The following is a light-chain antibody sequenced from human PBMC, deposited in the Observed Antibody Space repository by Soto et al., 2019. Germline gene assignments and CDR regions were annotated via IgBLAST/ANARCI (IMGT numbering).Light chain of an antibody. Sequence: EIVLTQSPGTLSLSPGEGATLSCRASQSVSTNFFAWYQQKPGQAPRLLIYGASTRATSIPDRFSGSGSGTAFTLTISRLEPEDFAVYYCKQYGRTSWTFGQGTKVEIK. CDR1: QSVSTNF. CDR2: GAS. V-gene: IGKV3-20*01. CDR3: KQYGRTSWT. J-gene: IGKJ1*01.